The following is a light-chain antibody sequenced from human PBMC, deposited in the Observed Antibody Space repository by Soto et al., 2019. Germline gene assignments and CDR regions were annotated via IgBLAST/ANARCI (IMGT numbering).Light chain of an antibody. CDR1: SSDVGSYNY. J-gene: IGLJ1*01. Sequence: QSALTQPASVSGSPGQSITISCTGTSSDVGSYNYVSWYQQHPGKAPKFMIYDVSNRPSGVSNRFSGSKSGNTASLTISVLQAEDEADYYCSSYTTSNTRQIVFGTGTKVTVL. V-gene: IGLV2-14*01. CDR2: DVS. CDR3: SSYTTSNTRQIV.